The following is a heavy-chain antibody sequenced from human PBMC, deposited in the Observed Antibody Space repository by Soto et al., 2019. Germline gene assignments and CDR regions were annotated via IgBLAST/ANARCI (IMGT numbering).Heavy chain of an antibody. D-gene: IGHD3-9*01. J-gene: IGHJ2*01. CDR2: IIPILGIA. Sequence: SVKVSCKASGGTFSSYTISWVRQAPGQGLEWMGRIIPILGIANYAQKFQGRVTITADKSTSTAYMELSSLRSEDTAVYYCARNKGLTGWYIDLRGRGTRVTVAS. CDR1: GGTFSSYT. V-gene: IGHV1-69*02. CDR3: ARNKGLTGWYIDL.